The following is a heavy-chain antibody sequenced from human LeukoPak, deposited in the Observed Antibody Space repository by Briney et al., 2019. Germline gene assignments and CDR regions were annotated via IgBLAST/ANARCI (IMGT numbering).Heavy chain of an antibody. CDR1: GLALCKAC. J-gene: IGHJ4*02. D-gene: IGHD3/OR15-3a*01. CDR3: TAGTGRSYFDY. Sequence: KPGGSLRLSCAVSGLALCKACMSWVREAPQGGLEWVGRIKRKGDARTIDYAAPVKGRLSISRDDSKNTLYLQMNSLKSEDTAVYYCTAGTGRSYFDYWGQGTLVTVSS. CDR2: IKRKGDARTI. V-gene: IGHV3-15*01.